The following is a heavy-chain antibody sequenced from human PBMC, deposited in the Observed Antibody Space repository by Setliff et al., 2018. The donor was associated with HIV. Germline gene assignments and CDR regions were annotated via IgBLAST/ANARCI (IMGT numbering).Heavy chain of an antibody. CDR2: INPKFGGT. CDR1: GYNFTDYY. V-gene: IGHV1-2*02. CDR3: ARDLSTHWSGYSLGY. J-gene: IGHJ4*02. D-gene: IGHD3-3*01. Sequence: ASVKVSCKASGYNFTDYYFHWVRQAPGQGLEWMGWINPKFGGTLYAQKFKGRVVMTRDMSTSTVYMELTSLTPDDTALYYCARDLSTHWSGYSLGYWGQGTPVTVSS.